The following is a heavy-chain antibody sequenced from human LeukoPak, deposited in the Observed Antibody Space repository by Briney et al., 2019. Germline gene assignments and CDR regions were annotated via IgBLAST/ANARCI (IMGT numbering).Heavy chain of an antibody. V-gene: IGHV3-7*01. J-gene: IGHJ4*02. Sequence: GSLRLSCAASGFTFSSSWMSWVRQAPGKGLEWVANIKEDGSDKFYVDSVKGRFTISRDNAKNSLFLQMNGLRAGDTAVYYCARRTNHLAFDYWGLGTLVTVSS. CDR1: GFTFSSSW. CDR3: ARRTNHLAFDY. D-gene: IGHD2-8*01. CDR2: IKEDGSDK.